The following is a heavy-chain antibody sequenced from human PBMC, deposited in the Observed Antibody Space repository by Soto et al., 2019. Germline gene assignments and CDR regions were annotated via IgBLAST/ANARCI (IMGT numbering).Heavy chain of an antibody. Sequence: RRLSCAASGFTFSNAWMTWVRQAPGKGLEWVGRIKSKTDGATTDYAAPVKGRFTISRDDSKDTLYLQINTLKTEDTAVYYCATDAYYDTSGYWFWGLGTLVTVSS. CDR1: GFTFSNAW. CDR3: ATDAYYDTSGYWF. CDR2: IKSKTDGATT. V-gene: IGHV3-15*01. D-gene: IGHD3-22*01. J-gene: IGHJ4*02.